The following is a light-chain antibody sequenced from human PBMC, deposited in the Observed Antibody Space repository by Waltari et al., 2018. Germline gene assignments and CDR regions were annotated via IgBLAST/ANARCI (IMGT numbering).Light chain of an antibody. CDR3: QQHVSLPAT. CDR2: GAS. V-gene: IGKV3-20*01. CDR1: QSVSRY. Sequence: EIVLTQSPGTLSLSPGERATLSCRASQSVSRYLAWYQQKPGQAPRLLIYGASTRATGIPDRFSGRGSGTDFSLTISRLDPEDFAVYFCQQHVSLPATFGQGTKVEIK. J-gene: IGKJ1*01.